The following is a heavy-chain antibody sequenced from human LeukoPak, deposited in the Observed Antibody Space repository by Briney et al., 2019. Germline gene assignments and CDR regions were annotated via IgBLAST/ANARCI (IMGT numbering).Heavy chain of an antibody. D-gene: IGHD5-18*01. J-gene: IGHJ4*02. V-gene: IGHV1-2*02. CDR1: GYTFTGYY. Sequence: ASLKVSCKASGYTFTGYYMHWVRQAPGQGLEWMGWINPNSGGTNYAQKFQGRVTMTRDTSISTPYMEMSRLRSEDTAVYYCARLSGYGHDPFDYWGQGTLVTVSS. CDR2: INPNSGGT. CDR3: ARLSGYGHDPFDY.